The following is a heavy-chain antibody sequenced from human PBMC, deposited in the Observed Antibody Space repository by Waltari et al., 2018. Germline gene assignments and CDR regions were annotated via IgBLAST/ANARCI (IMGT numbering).Heavy chain of an antibody. CDR3: ARDLLGGDAFDI. J-gene: IGHJ3*02. D-gene: IGHD7-27*01. Sequence: QVQLQESGPGLVKPSETLSLTCTVSGGSISSYYWSWIRQPPGKGLEWIGYIYYSGSTNYTPSLKSRVTISVDTSKNQFSLKLSSVTAADTAVYYCARDLLGGDAFDIWGQGTMVTVSS. CDR1: GGSISSYY. V-gene: IGHV4-59*01. CDR2: IYYSGST.